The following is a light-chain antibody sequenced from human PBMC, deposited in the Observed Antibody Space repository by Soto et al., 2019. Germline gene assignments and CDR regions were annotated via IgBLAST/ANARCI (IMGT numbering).Light chain of an antibody. J-gene: IGLJ2*01. CDR1: SGLSDYT. CDR3: QTWGTGAHI. CDR2: VNSDGSH. V-gene: IGLV4-69*01. Sequence: QLVLTQSPSASASLGGSVKLTCSLSSGLSDYTIAWHQQQPEKGPRFLMRVNSDGSHIKGDEIPDRFSGSSSGTERYLTISSLQSEDEGDYYCQTWGTGAHIFGGGTKLTVL.